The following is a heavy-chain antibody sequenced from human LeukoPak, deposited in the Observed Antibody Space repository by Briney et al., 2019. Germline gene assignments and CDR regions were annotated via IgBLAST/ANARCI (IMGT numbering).Heavy chain of an antibody. Sequence: SETLSLTCSVSGASISSNYWTWIRQPPGKGLEWIGNIYYSGTTNYKPSLKSRVTISVDQSEKQFSLNLISVTAADTAVYFCALAHCSRTNCYDLDYLYYYMGVWGKGVTVTVSS. D-gene: IGHD2-2*01. J-gene: IGHJ6*03. CDR3: ALAHCSRTNCYDLDYLYYYMGV. V-gene: IGHV4-59*01. CDR1: GASISSNY. CDR2: IYYSGTT.